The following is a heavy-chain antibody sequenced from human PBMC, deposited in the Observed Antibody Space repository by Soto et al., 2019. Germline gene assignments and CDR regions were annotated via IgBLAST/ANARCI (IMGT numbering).Heavy chain of an antibody. CDR1: GGSISSSSYY. V-gene: IGHV4-39*01. Sequence: SESLSLTCTVSGGSISSSSYYWGWIRQPPGKGLEWIGSIYYSGSTYYNPSLKSRVTISVDTSKNQFSLKLSSVTAADTAVYYCARHGVYCSGGSCYSNWFDPWGQGTLVTVSS. J-gene: IGHJ5*02. D-gene: IGHD2-15*01. CDR3: ARHGVYCSGGSCYSNWFDP. CDR2: IYYSGST.